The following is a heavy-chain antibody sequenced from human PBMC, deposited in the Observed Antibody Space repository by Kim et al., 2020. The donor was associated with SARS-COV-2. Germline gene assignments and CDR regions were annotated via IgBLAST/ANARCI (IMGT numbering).Heavy chain of an antibody. D-gene: IGHD4-4*01. CDR2: IYYSGST. J-gene: IGHJ4*02. Sequence: SETLSLTCTVSGGSISSYYWSWIRQPPGKGLEWIGYIYYSGSTNYNPSLKSRVTISVDTSKNQFSLKLSSVTAADTAVYYCARDTDGSLDYWGQGTLVTVSS. CDR3: ARDTDGSLDY. V-gene: IGHV4-59*13. CDR1: GGSISSYY.